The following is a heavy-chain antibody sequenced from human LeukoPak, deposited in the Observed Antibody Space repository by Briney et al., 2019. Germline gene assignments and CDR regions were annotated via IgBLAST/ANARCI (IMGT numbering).Heavy chain of an antibody. CDR3: ASGHEYASGSFDP. CDR1: GFTFSTYG. Sequence: GGSLRLSCAASGFTFSTYGMHWVRQAPGKGLEWVAFIRYDGSNKYYADSVKGRFTISRDNSKNTLYLQMDSLRAEDTAVYYCASGHEYASGSFDPWGQGTLVTVSS. CDR2: IRYDGSNK. D-gene: IGHD3-10*01. V-gene: IGHV3-30*02. J-gene: IGHJ5*02.